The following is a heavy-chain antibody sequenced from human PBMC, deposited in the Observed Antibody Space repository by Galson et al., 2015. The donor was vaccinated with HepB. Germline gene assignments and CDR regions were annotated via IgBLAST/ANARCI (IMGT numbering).Heavy chain of an antibody. CDR1: LFRFSTSG. CDR3: ATDAGGSNSGPFEY. D-gene: IGHD1-1*01. CDR2: INDSGGNT. Sequence: SLRLSCAASLFRFSTSGMSWVRQAPGMGLKWVATINDSGGNTHYADSVKGRFTISRDNSKNTLYLQMDSLRAEDTAIYYCATDAGGSNSGPFEYWGQGTLVTVSS. J-gene: IGHJ4*02. V-gene: IGHV3-23*01.